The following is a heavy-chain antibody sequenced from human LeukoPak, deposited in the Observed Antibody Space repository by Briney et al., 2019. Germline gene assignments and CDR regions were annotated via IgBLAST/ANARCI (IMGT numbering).Heavy chain of an antibody. CDR1: GGSISSGGYY. J-gene: IGHJ6*03. CDR3: ARGRGLTSTGYYYYYMDV. V-gene: IGHV4-31*03. D-gene: IGHD1-1*01. CDR2: IYYSGST. Sequence: SETLSLTCTVSGGSISSGGYYWSWIRQHPGKGLEWIGYIYYSGSTYYNPSLKSRVTISVDTSKNQFSLKLSPVTAADTAVYYCARGRGLTSTGYYYYYMDVWGKGTTVTVSS.